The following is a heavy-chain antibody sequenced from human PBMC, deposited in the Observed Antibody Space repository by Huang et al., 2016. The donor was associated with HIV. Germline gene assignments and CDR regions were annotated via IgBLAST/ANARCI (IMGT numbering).Heavy chain of an antibody. V-gene: IGHV3-30*02. CDR3: VKERGSSRARSSFDF. D-gene: IGHD6-13*01. CDR1: GFPFSAYG. J-gene: IGHJ3*01. Sequence: QVRLVESGGGVVQPGASLTLSCSASGFPFSAYGMDWVRQAPGKGLEWVSFIRDVGNNDYVIGSVKGRFTISRDNSNNTLYLRMNSLRPEDTAVYYCVKERGSSRARSSFDFWGQGTSVIVSS. CDR2: IRDVGNND.